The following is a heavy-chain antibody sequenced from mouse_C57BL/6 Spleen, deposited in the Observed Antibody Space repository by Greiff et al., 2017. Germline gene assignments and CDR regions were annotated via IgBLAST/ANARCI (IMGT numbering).Heavy chain of an antibody. V-gene: IGHV1-80*01. D-gene: IGHD1-1*01. CDR1: GYAFSSYW. CDR3: AREGTTTVVRALDY. Sequence: VQLQQSGAELVKPGASVKISCKASGYAFSSYWMNWVQRRPGTGLEWFGQIYPGDGDTNYNGQFKGQATLTADKSSRPSYMRLSRLTSEDSAVYFWAREGTTTVVRALDYWGQGTSVTVSS. J-gene: IGHJ4*01. CDR2: IYPGDGDT.